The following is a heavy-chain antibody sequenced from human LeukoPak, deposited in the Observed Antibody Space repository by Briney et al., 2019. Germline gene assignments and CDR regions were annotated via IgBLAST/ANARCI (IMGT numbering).Heavy chain of an antibody. D-gene: IGHD3-22*01. Sequence: PSETLSLTCTVSGGSISSYYWSWIRQPAGKGLEWIGRIYTSGSTNYSPSLKSRVTMSVDTSKNQFSLKLNSVTAADTAVYYCARSYYYDSSGGFDYWGQGTLVTVSS. CDR3: ARSYYYDSSGGFDY. CDR2: IYTSGST. CDR1: GGSISSYY. J-gene: IGHJ4*02. V-gene: IGHV4-4*07.